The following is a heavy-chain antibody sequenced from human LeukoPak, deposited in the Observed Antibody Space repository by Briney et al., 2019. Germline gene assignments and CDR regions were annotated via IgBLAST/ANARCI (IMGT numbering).Heavy chain of an antibody. J-gene: IGHJ6*03. CDR2: IRYDGSNK. V-gene: IGHV3-30*02. Sequence: GGSLRLSCAASGFTFSSYGMHWVRQAPGKGLEWVAFIRYDGSNKYYADSVKGRFTISRDNSKNTLYLQMSSLRAEDTAVYYCAKGKYSSSYYYYYYMDVWGKGTTVTISS. CDR3: AKGKYSSSYYYYYYMDV. D-gene: IGHD6-13*01. CDR1: GFTFSSYG.